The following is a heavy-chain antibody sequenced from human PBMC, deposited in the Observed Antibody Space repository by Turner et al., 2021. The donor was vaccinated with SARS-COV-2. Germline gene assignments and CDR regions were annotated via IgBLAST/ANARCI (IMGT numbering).Heavy chain of an antibody. CDR2: IYYSGST. CDR3: ARYVRYNWNYGYFDL. J-gene: IGHJ2*01. Sequence: QVQLQESGPGLVKPSGTLSLTCTVSGGSISTYYWSWIRQPPGKGLEWIGYIYYSGSTNYNPSLKSRVTISVDTSKNQFSLKLSSVTAADTAVYYCARYVRYNWNYGYFDLWGRGTLVTVSS. CDR1: GGSISTYY. V-gene: IGHV4-59*08. D-gene: IGHD1-20*01.